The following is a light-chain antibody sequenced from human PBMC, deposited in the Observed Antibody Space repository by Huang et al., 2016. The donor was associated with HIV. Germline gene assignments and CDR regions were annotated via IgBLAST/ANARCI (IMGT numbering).Light chain of an antibody. J-gene: IGKJ1*01. CDR1: QSINRH. CDR2: DAS. Sequence: EVVLTQSPATLSVSSGEGATLSCRASQSINRHLAWYQQMPGQAPRLLIYDASTRDTDISARFSGSGSGTQFTLTISGLQSEDSAVYYCQQYNDWPRTFGQGTKVEIK. V-gene: IGKV3D-15*01. CDR3: QQYNDWPRT.